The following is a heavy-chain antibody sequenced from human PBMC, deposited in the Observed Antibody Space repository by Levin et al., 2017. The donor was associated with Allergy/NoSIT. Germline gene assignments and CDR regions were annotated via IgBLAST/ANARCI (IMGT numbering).Heavy chain of an antibody. J-gene: IGHJ3*02. V-gene: IGHV3-30-3*01. D-gene: IGHD6-13*01. Sequence: PGGSLRLSCAASGFTFSSYAMHWVRQAPGKGLEWVAVISYDGSNKYYADSVKGRFTISRDNSKNTLYLQMNSLRAEDTAVYYCAYSSSRDYAFDIWGQGTMVTVSS. CDR3: AYSSSRDYAFDI. CDR1: GFTFSSYA. CDR2: ISYDGSNK.